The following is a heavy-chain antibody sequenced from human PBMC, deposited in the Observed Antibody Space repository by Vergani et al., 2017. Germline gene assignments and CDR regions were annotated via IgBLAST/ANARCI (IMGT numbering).Heavy chain of an antibody. V-gene: IGHV4-34*01. Sequence: QVQLQQWGAGLLKPSETLSLTCAVYGGSFSGYYWSWIRQPPGKGLEWIGEINHSGSTNYNPYLKSRGTISVDTSKNQFSLKLSSVTAADTAVYYCARSAGSKGDNWFDPWGQGTLVTVSS. D-gene: IGHD1-26*01. J-gene: IGHJ5*02. CDR2: INHSGST. CDR3: ARSAGSKGDNWFDP. CDR1: GGSFSGYY.